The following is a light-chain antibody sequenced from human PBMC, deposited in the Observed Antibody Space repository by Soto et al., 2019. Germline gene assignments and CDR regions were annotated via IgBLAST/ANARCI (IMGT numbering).Light chain of an antibody. V-gene: IGKV3-11*01. CDR1: QTVSAS. Sequence: EIVLTQSPATLSLSPGDRATLSCRASQTVSASLAWYQHQPGQPPRLLIYDASNRAAGVPARFSGSWSGTHFPLTISSLERGDFAVDYCQHRSNWPSLTFGGGTKLEIK. CDR2: DAS. J-gene: IGKJ4*01. CDR3: QHRSNWPSLT.